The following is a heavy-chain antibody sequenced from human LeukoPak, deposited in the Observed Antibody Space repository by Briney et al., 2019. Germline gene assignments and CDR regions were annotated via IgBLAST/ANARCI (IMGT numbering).Heavy chain of an antibody. Sequence: SETLSLTCTVSGYSISSGYYWGWIRQPPGKGLEWIGSIYHSGSTYYNPSLKSRVTISVDTSKNQFSLKLSSVTAADTAVYYCARPHRSGWYGVGQKGWFDPWGQGTLVTVSS. CDR3: ARPHRSGWYGVGQKGWFDP. CDR1: GYSISSGYY. J-gene: IGHJ5*02. V-gene: IGHV4-38-2*02. D-gene: IGHD6-19*01. CDR2: IYHSGST.